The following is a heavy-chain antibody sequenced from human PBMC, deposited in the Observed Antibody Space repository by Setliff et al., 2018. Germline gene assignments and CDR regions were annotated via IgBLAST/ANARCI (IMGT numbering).Heavy chain of an antibody. V-gene: IGHV4-34*01. CDR2: INHSGST. Sequence: SETLSLTCAVSGASFSDYYWTWIRQSPGKGLEWIGEINHSGSTNYNPSLKSRVTMSVDTSKNQFSLRLTSVTAADMGVFYCARGRYYDHLWESFRYNWFDPWGQGTLVTVSS. D-gene: IGHD3-16*02. J-gene: IGHJ5*02. CDR1: GASFSDYY. CDR3: ARGRYYDHLWESFRYNWFDP.